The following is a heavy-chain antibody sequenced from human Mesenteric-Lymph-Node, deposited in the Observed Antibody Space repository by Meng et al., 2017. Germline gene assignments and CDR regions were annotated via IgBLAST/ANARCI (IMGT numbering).Heavy chain of an antibody. V-gene: IGHV1-46*01. CDR1: GYTFTSYY. D-gene: IGHD3-10*01. CDR2: INPSGGST. CDR3: ATQTYYYGSGSSDAFDI. J-gene: IGHJ3*02. Sequence: ASVKVSCKASGYTFTSYYMHWVRQAPGQGLEWMGIINPSGGSTSYAQKFQGRVTMTRDTSTSTVYMELSSLRSEDTAVYYCATQTYYYGSGSSDAFDIWGQGTMVTVSS.